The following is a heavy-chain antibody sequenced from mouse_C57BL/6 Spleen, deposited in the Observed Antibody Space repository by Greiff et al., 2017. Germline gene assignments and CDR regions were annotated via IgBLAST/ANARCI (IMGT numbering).Heavy chain of an antibody. D-gene: IGHD1-1*01. V-gene: IGHV1-54*01. CDR3: ARVDYGSSYGWYFDV. CDR2: INPGSGGT. J-gene: IGHJ1*03. CDR1: GYAFTNYL. Sequence: QVQLKESGAELVRPGTSVKVSCKASGYAFTNYLIEWVKQRPGQGLEWIGVINPGSGGTNYNEKFKGNATLTADKSSSTAYMQLSSLTSEDSAVYFCARVDYGSSYGWYFDVWGTGTTVTVSS.